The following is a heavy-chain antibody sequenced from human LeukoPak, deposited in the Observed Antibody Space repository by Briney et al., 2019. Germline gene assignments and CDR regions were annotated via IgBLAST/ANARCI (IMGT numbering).Heavy chain of an antibody. CDR3: ARVRNGDYRFDY. CDR1: GDSITNYY. CDR2: IYYSGST. V-gene: IGHV4-59*01. Sequence: PSETLSLTCTVSGDSITNYYWNWIRQPPGKELEWIGYIYYSGSTNYNPSLKSRVTISVDTSKNQFSLKLSSVTAADTAVYYCARVRNGDYRFDYWGQGTLVTVSS. J-gene: IGHJ4*02. D-gene: IGHD4-17*01.